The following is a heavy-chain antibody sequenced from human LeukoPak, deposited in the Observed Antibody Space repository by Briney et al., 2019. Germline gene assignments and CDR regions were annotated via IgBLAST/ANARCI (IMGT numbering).Heavy chain of an antibody. CDR1: GGSISSGSYY. J-gene: IGHJ4*02. CDR3: ARDYYGSGSYDY. V-gene: IGHV4-61*02. Sequence: SQTLSLTCTVSGGSISSGSYYWSWIRQPAGKGLEWIGRIYTSGSTNYNPSLKSRVTISVDTSKNQFSLKLSSVTAADTAVYYCARDYYGSGSYDYWGQGTLVTVSS. D-gene: IGHD3-10*01. CDR2: IYTSGST.